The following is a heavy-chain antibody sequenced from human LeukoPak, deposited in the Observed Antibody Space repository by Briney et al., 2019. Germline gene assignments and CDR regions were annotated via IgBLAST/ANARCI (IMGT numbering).Heavy chain of an antibody. Sequence: ASVKVSCKASGYTFTSYDINWVRQATGQGLEWMGWMNPNSGNTGYAQKFQGRVTMTRNTSISTAYMELSSLRSEDTAVYYCARFPPSGRLKSYYYYGMDVWGQGTTVTVSS. CDR1: GYTFTSYD. CDR3: ARFPPSGRLKSYYYYGMDV. J-gene: IGHJ6*02. CDR2: MNPNSGNT. D-gene: IGHD6-19*01. V-gene: IGHV1-8*01.